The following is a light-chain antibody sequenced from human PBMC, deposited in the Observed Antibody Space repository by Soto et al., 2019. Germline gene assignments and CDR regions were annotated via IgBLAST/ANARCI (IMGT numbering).Light chain of an antibody. Sequence: QSALTQPRSVSGSPGQSVTISCTGTSSDVGGYNYVSWYQQQPGKAPKLMIYDVSKRPSGVPDRFSGSKSGNTASLTISGLQAEDEADYYCCSYVGRYTWVFGGGTKLTVL. CDR2: DVS. CDR3: CSYVGRYTWV. CDR1: SSDVGGYNY. V-gene: IGLV2-11*01. J-gene: IGLJ3*02.